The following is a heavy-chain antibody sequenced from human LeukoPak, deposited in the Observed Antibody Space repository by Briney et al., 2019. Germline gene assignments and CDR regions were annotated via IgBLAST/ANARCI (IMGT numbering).Heavy chain of an antibody. J-gene: IGHJ4*02. CDR1: GYTFINYV. V-gene: IGHV1-3*01. CDR3: ARDLLSDSDTYYDY. CDR2: IKPGNGDT. D-gene: IGHD3-3*01. Sequence: GAAVKVSCKPSGYTFINYVVHWVHQAPGQRLEWMGWIKPGNGDTKYSQKFQGRVTITSDTSANTGYLELRSLTSEDTAVYYCARDLLSDSDTYYDYWGQGTLVAVSS.